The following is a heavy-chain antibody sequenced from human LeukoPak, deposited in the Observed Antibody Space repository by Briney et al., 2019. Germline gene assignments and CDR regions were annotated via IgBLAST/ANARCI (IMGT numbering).Heavy chain of an antibody. D-gene: IGHD3-22*01. CDR3: ARDWGAYYHFFDY. Sequence: GGSLRLSCEASGFSMSVYWMSWVRRAPGKGLEWVGNIKQDGSERNYVDSVKGRFTISRDNAKKSLYLQMNSLRAEDTAVYYCARDWGAYYHFFDYWGQGTLVTVSS. CDR2: IKQDGSER. J-gene: IGHJ4*02. V-gene: IGHV3-7*01. CDR1: GFSMSVYW.